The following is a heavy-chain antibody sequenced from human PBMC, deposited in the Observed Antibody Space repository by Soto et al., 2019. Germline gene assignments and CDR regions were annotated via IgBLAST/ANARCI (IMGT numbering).Heavy chain of an antibody. D-gene: IGHD3-22*01. CDR2: IIPIFGTA. CDR1: GGTFSSYA. V-gene: IGHV1-69*13. J-gene: IGHJ4*02. Sequence: SVKVSCKASGGTFSSYAISWVRQAPGQGLGWMGGIIPIFGTANYAQKFQGRVTITADESTSTAYMELSSLRSEDTAVYYCARAPPPYYYDSSGYYRFDYWGQGTLVTVSS. CDR3: ARAPPPYYYDSSGYYRFDY.